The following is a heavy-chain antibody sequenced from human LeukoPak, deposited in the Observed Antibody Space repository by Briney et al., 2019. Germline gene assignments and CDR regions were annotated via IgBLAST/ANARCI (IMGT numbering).Heavy chain of an antibody. V-gene: IGHV1-2*02. Sequence: ASAKVSCNASGYTFTGYYMHWVRQAPGQGLEWMGWINPNSGGTNYAQKFQGRVTMTRDTSISTAYMELSRLRSDDTAVYYCARDRGYSSSTYYFDYWGQGTLVTVSS. CDR1: GYTFTGYY. CDR3: ARDRGYSSSTYYFDY. CDR2: INPNSGGT. D-gene: IGHD6-13*01. J-gene: IGHJ4*02.